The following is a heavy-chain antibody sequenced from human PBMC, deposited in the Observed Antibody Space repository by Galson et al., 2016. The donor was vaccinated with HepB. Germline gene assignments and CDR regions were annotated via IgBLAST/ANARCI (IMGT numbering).Heavy chain of an antibody. Sequence: SLRLSCAASGFTFDDYAMHWVRQAPGKGLEWVSRISWNSGSIGHADSVKGRFTISRDNAKNSLYLQMNSLRDEDTALYYCAKDKFGGGSYKSYSHFDYWGQGTLVTVSS. J-gene: IGHJ4*02. CDR1: GFTFDDYA. V-gene: IGHV3-9*01. CDR3: AKDKFGGGSYKSYSHFDY. CDR2: ISWNSGSI. D-gene: IGHD1-26*01.